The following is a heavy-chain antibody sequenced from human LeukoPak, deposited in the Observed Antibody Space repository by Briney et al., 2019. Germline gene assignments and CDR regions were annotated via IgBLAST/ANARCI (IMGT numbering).Heavy chain of an antibody. J-gene: IGHJ6*02. V-gene: IGHV3-23*01. CDR1: GFTFSSYA. Sequence: GGSLRLSCAASGFTFSSYAVSWVRQAPGKGLEWVSAISGSGGSTYYADSVKGRFTISRDNSKNTLYLQMNSLRAEDTAVYYCAKDQLESRGYYYYYGMDVWGQGTTVTVSS. CDR2: ISGSGGST. D-gene: IGHD1-1*01. CDR3: AKDQLESRGYYYYYGMDV.